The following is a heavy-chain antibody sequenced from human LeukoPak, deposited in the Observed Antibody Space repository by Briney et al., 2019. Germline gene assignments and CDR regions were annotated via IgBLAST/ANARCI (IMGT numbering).Heavy chain of an antibody. CDR3: AKAGNTRGTTFFDY. Sequence: GGSLRLSCAASGFTFSSYDMNWVRQAPGKGPEWVSYISSRGTTMYYADSVKGRFTISRDNSKNTLYVQMNSLRAEDTAVYYCAKAGNTRGTTFFDYWGQGTLVTVSS. CDR1: GFTFSSYD. CDR2: ISSRGTTM. D-gene: IGHD4-17*01. V-gene: IGHV3-48*01. J-gene: IGHJ4*02.